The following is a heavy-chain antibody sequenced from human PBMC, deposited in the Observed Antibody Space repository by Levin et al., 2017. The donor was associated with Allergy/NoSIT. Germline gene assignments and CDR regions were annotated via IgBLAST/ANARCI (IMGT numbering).Heavy chain of an antibody. V-gene: IGHV3-23*01. D-gene: IGHD4-17*01. CDR3: AKDRFTWYGDYVLLDY. CDR2: ISGSGGST. CDR1: GFTFSSYA. J-gene: IGHJ4*02. Sequence: GESLKISCAASGFTFSSYAMSWVRQAPGKGLEWVSAISGSGGSTYYADSVKGRFTISRDNSKNTLYLQMNSLRAEDTAVYYCAKDRFTWYGDYVLLDYWGQGTLVTVSS.